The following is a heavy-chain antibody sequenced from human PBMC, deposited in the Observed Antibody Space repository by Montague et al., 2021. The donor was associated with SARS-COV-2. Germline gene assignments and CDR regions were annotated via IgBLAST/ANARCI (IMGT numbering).Heavy chain of an antibody. CDR3: TRDAFTMIIDAFNI. CDR2: ITASSIYI. V-gene: IGHV3-21*01. J-gene: IGHJ3*02. Sequence: SLRLSCAASGFTFSTYTMNWVRQAPGQGLEWVSSITASSIYIYYADSVKGRFTISRDNVKNSLYLQMNSLRAEDTAVYYCTRDAFTMIIDAFNIWAKGQRSPSLQ. CDR1: GFTFSTYT. D-gene: IGHD3-22*01.